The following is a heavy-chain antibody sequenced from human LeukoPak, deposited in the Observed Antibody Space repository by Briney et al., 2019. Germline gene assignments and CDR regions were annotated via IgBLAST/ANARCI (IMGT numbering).Heavy chain of an antibody. CDR3: ARPDKAAQYGPFDY. CDR1: GGTFTNYA. Sequence: SVKVSCKASGGTFTNYAISWVRQAPGQGLEWMGGIIPMYGTPSYAQNFQGKVTITTDESTSTSYLELNSLRSEDTAVYYCARPDKAAQYGPFDYWGQGTLVIASS. CDR2: IIPMYGTP. D-gene: IGHD6-6*01. V-gene: IGHV1-69*05. J-gene: IGHJ4*02.